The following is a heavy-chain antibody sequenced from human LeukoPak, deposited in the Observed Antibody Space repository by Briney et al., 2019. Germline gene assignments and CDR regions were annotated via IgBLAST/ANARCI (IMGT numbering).Heavy chain of an antibody. CDR3: TTDVLRFLEWLRAPFDP. J-gene: IGHJ5*02. CDR2: IKSKTDGGTT. D-gene: IGHD3-3*01. CDR1: GFTFSNAW. V-gene: IGHV3-15*01. Sequence: GGSLRLSCAASGFTFSNAWMSWVRQAPGKGREWVGRIKSKTDGGTTDYAAPVKGRFTISRDDSKNTLYLQMNSLKTEDTAVYYCTTDVLRFLEWLRAPFDPWGQGTLVTVSS.